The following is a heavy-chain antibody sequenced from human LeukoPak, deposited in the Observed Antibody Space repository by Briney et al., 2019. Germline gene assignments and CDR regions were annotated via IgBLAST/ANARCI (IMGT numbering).Heavy chain of an antibody. CDR3: TTVQFALTMSRDY. CDR2: IKSNSDGGTT. CDR1: GLSFSGAW. D-gene: IGHD3-10*01. Sequence: GGSLRPSCGASGLSFSGAWMSSVRQAPGKGLEWVGRIKSNSDGGTTDSAAPVKGRFTISRDDSKNTLFLQMNRLRTEDTAVYYCTTVQFALTMSRDYLGQGALVTVSS. J-gene: IGHJ4*02. V-gene: IGHV3-15*01.